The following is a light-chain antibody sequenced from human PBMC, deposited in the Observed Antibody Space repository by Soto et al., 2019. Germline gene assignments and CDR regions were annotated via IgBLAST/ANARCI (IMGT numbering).Light chain of an antibody. CDR1: ESVAGH. J-gene: IGKJ1*01. V-gene: IGKV3-15*01. Sequence: EILMTQSPGTLSGSPGERATLSCRASESVAGHLAWYQQKPGQAPRLLIHGASIRATGIPGRFSGSGSGTEFTLTISSLQSEDFAVYYCQQYDSWPLTFGQGTKVEIK. CDR3: QQYDSWPLT. CDR2: GAS.